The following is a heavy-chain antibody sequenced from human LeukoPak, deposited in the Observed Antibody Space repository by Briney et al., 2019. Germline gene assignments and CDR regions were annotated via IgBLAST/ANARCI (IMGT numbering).Heavy chain of an antibody. CDR3: ARVPYSYVHFDY. CDR1: GYTFTGYY. Sequence: ASVKVSCKASGYTFTGYYMHWVRQAPGQGLEWMGWINPNSGGTNYAQKFQGRVTMTRDTSISTAYMELSRLRSDDTAVYYCARVPYSYVHFDYWGQGTLVTVSS. D-gene: IGHD5-18*01. CDR2: INPNSGGT. J-gene: IGHJ4*02. V-gene: IGHV1-2*02.